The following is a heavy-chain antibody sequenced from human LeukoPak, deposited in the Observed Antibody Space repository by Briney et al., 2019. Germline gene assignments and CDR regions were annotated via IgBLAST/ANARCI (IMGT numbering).Heavy chain of an antibody. D-gene: IGHD6-13*01. J-gene: IGHJ4*02. Sequence: ASVKVSCKASGYTFTSYDINWVRQATGQGLEWMGWINPNSGNTGYAQKFQGRVTMTRNTSISTAYMELSSLRSEDTAVYYCARVHGSWYSVGYWGQGTLVTVSS. CDR1: GYTFTSYD. CDR2: INPNSGNT. V-gene: IGHV1-8*01. CDR3: ARVHGSWYSVGY.